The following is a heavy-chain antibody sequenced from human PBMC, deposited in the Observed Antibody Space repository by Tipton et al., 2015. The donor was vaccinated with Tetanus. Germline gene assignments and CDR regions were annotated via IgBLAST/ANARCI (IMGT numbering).Heavy chain of an antibody. CDR3: ARALYCSGGSCYSGDY. J-gene: IGHJ4*02. D-gene: IGHD2-15*01. V-gene: IGHV3-23*01. Sequence: SLRLSCAASGFTFSSYWMHWVRQAPGKGLVWVSAISGSGGNTCYADSVKGRFTISRDNSKNTLYLQMNSLRAEDTAVYYCARALYCSGGSCYSGDYWGQGTLVTVSS. CDR1: GFTFSSYW. CDR2: ISGSGGNT.